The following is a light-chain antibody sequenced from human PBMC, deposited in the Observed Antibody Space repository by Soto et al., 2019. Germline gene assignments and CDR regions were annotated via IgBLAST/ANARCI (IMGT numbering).Light chain of an antibody. CDR3: GTWDSSLSAL. V-gene: IGLV1-51*01. CDR1: SSNIGNNY. CDR2: DNN. J-gene: IGLJ3*02. Sequence: QAVVTQPPSVSAAPGQKVTISCSGSSSNIGNNYVSWYQQLPGTAPKLLIYDNNMRPSGIPDRFSGSKSGTSATLGITGLQTGDEADYYCGTWDSSLSALFGGGTQLTVL.